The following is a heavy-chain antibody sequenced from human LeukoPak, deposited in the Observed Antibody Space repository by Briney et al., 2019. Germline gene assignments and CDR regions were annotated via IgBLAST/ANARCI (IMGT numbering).Heavy chain of an antibody. CDR1: GGSISSYY. Sequence: PSETLSLTCTVSGGSISSYYWSWIRQPPGKGLEWIGFIYYTGSTHYNPSLKSRVTVSVDTSKNQFSLKLSAVTAADTAVYYCARHYIQPPHYFDYGGQGTLVTVSS. J-gene: IGHJ4*02. CDR3: ARHYIQPPHYFDY. V-gene: IGHV4-59*08. CDR2: IYYTGST. D-gene: IGHD2-2*01.